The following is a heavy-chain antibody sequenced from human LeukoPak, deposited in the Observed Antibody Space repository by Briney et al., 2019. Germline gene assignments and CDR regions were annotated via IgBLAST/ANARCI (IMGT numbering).Heavy chain of an antibody. CDR1: GFTFSSYW. V-gene: IGHV3-7*01. CDR2: IKQDGSEK. D-gene: IGHD4-23*01. CDR3: ARDQTVGGFDY. J-gene: IGHJ4*02. Sequence: PGGSLRLSCAASGFTFSSYWMSWVRLAPGKGLEWMANIKQDGSEKYYVDSVKGRFTISRDNAKNSLYLQMHSLRAGDTAVYYCARDQTVGGFDYWGQGTLVTVSS.